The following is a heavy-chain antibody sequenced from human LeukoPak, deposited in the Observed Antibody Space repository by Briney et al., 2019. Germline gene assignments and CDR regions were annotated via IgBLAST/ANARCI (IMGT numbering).Heavy chain of an antibody. J-gene: IGHJ3*02. CDR1: GFTFSSYG. CDR2: ISYDGSNK. Sequence: PGGSLRLSCAASGFTFSSYGMHWVRQAPGKGLEWVAVISYDGSNKYYADSVKGRFTISRDNSKNTLYLQMNSLRAEDTAVYYCAKPLTLMVTHHDAFDIWGQGTTVTVSS. D-gene: IGHD5-18*01. V-gene: IGHV3-30*18. CDR3: AKPLTLMVTHHDAFDI.